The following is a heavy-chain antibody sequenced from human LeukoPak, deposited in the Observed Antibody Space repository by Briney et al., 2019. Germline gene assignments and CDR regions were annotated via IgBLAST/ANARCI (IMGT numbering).Heavy chain of an antibody. D-gene: IGHD3-22*01. V-gene: IGHV4-4*07. CDR2: IYTSGST. CDR3: ARDAYDSSGYYSPYYFDY. J-gene: IGHJ4*02. Sequence: PSETLSLTCTVSGGSISSYYWSWIRQPAGKGLEWIGRIYTSGSTNHNPSLKSRVTMSVDTSKNQFSLKLSSVTAADTAVYYCARDAYDSSGYYSPYYFDYWGQGTLVTVSS. CDR1: GGSISSYY.